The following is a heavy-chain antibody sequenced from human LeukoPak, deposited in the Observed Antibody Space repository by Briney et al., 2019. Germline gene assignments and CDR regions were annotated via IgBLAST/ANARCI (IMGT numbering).Heavy chain of an antibody. Sequence: GGSLRLSCAASGFTFSSSPMSWVRQAPGKGLDWVSSISADGPTYYADSVRGRFTISRDNSKNTLYLQMNSLRGEDTAVYYCAKVSQWGNSRWYEGDWGQGTLVTVSS. J-gene: IGHJ4*02. V-gene: IGHV3-23*01. CDR3: AKVSQWGNSRWYEGD. CDR1: GFTFSSSP. CDR2: ISADGPT. D-gene: IGHD6-13*01.